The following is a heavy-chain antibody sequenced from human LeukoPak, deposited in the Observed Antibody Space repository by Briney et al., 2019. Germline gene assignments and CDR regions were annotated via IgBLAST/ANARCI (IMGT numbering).Heavy chain of an antibody. Sequence: SETLSLTCAVYGGSFSGYYWSWIRQPPGKGLEWIGEINHSGSTNYSPSLKSRVTISVDTSKNQFSLKLSSVTAADTAVYYCARAPRWIPVALVWGKGTTVTVSS. V-gene: IGHV4-34*01. CDR1: GGSFSGYY. D-gene: IGHD4-23*01. J-gene: IGHJ6*04. CDR2: INHSGST. CDR3: ARAPRWIPVALV.